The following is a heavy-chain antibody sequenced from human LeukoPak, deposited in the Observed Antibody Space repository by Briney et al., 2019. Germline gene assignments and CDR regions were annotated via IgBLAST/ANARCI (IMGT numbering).Heavy chain of an antibody. CDR3: ASTDLYCSGGSCYSAHAFDI. CDR1: GGSISSYY. D-gene: IGHD2-15*01. Sequence: SETLSLTCTVSGGSISSYYWSWIRQPPGKGLEWIGYIYYSGSTNYNPSLKSRVTISVDTSKNQFSLKLSSVTAADTAVYYCASTDLYCSGGSCYSAHAFDIWGQGTMVTVSS. J-gene: IGHJ3*02. V-gene: IGHV4-59*01. CDR2: IYYSGST.